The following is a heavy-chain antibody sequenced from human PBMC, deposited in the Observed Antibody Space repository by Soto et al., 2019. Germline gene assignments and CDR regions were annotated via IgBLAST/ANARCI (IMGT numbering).Heavy chain of an antibody. CDR2: ITGNGGLT. V-gene: IGHV3-23*01. CDR3: AMDPNGDYFGAFDF. D-gene: IGHD4-17*01. CDR1: GFTFGNYA. Sequence: EVQLLESGGDLVQPGGSLRVSCAGSGFTFGNYAMTWVRQAPGKGLEWVSSITGNGGLTDYADSVKGRFTVSRDNSKNMLFLQVYSLRADDTAIYFCAMDPNGDYFGAFDFWGQGTLVTVSS. J-gene: IGHJ3*01.